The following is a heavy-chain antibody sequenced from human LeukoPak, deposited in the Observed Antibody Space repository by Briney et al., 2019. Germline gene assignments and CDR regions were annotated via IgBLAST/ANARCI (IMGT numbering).Heavy chain of an antibody. CDR2: IIPILGIA. CDR1: GGTFSSYA. J-gene: IGHJ4*02. V-gene: IGHV1-69*04. CDR3: ARDRGITGTPFDY. Sequence: SVKVSCKASGGTFSSYAISWVRQAPGQGLEWMGRIIPILGIANYAQKFQGRVTITADKSTSTAYMELSTLRSEDTAVYYCARDRGITGTPFDYWGQGTLVTVSS. D-gene: IGHD1-20*01.